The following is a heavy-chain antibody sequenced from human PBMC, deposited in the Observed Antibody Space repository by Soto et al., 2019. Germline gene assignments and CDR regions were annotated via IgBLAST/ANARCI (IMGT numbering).Heavy chain of an antibody. Sequence: SETLSLTCTVSGGSINSSDYYWTWIRQHPEKGLEWIGYIFYTGSTYYNPSLRSRATISVDTSNNQFSLRLTSVTAADTAVYYCACHSSHWPFFDFWGQGTLVTVSS. CDR3: ACHSSHWPFFDF. V-gene: IGHV4-31*03. CDR1: GGSINSSDYY. CDR2: IFYTGST. D-gene: IGHD6-13*01. J-gene: IGHJ4*02.